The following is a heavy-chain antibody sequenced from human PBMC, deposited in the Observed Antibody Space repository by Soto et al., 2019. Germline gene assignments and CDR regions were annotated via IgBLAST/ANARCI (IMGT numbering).Heavy chain of an antibody. J-gene: IGHJ4*02. CDR2: IIPIFGTA. Sequence: GASVNVSCKASGGTFSSYAISWVRQAPGQGLEWMGGIIPIFGTANYAQKFQGRVTITADESTSTAYMELSSLRSEDTAVYYCARDHDYGDYVTDYWGQGTLVTVSS. CDR3: ARDHDYGDYVTDY. CDR1: GGTFSSYA. D-gene: IGHD4-17*01. V-gene: IGHV1-69*13.